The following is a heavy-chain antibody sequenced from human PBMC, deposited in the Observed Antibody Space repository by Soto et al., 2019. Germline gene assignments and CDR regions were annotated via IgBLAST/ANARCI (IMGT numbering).Heavy chain of an antibody. CDR1: GFSVSSNY. CDR3: ARDSWSQY. V-gene: IGHV3-66*01. CDR2: IRNGGDT. Sequence: GESLKISCAASGFSVSSNYMNWVRQAPGKGLEWVSIIRNGGDTYYADSVKDRFTVSRDNSKNTIFLQMNSLRVEDTAVYYCARDSWSQYWGQGTLVTVSS. J-gene: IGHJ1*01. D-gene: IGHD2-15*01.